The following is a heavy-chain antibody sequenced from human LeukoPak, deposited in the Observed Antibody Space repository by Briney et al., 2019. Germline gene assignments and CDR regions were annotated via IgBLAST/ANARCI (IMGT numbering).Heavy chain of an antibody. CDR2: LSSGGSLI. CDR1: GFRFSDYY. CDR3: ETTYYDFWSGYYEAPYYFDY. D-gene: IGHD3-3*01. V-gene: IGHV3-11*04. Sequence: GGSLRLSCAASGFRFSDYYMSWIRQAPGKGLEWISYLSSGGSLIHYADSVKGRFAISRDNAKNTLYLQMNSLRAEDTAVYYCETTYYDFWSGYYEAPYYFDYWGQGTLVTVSS. J-gene: IGHJ4*02.